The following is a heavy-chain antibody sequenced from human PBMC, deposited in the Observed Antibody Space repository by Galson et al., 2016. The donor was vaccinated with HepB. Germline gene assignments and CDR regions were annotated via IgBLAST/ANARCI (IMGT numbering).Heavy chain of an antibody. CDR3: ARDVVGANDY. Sequence: VKVSCKASGYTFSGYLIHWVRQAPGQGLEWMGWINPNSGETNYAQKFRGRVTLTGDTSISTTYVDVRGLRSDDTAVYYCARDVVGANDYWGQGTLVTVSS. CDR2: INPNSGET. D-gene: IGHD1-26*01. J-gene: IGHJ4*02. CDR1: GYTFSGYL. V-gene: IGHV1-2*02.